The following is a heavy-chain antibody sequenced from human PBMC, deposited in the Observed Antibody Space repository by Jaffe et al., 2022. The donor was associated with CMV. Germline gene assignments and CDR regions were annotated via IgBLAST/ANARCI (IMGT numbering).Heavy chain of an antibody. Sequence: QVQLVQSGAEVKKPGASVKVSCKVSGYTLTELSMHWVRQAPGKGLEWMGGFDPEDGETIYAQKFQGRVTMTEDTSTDTAYMELSSLRSEDTAVYYCATIPETVTHSSYYFDYWGQGTLVTVSS. J-gene: IGHJ4*02. CDR2: FDPEDGET. CDR1: GYTLTELS. D-gene: IGHD4-17*01. V-gene: IGHV1-24*01. CDR3: ATIPETVTHSSYYFDY.